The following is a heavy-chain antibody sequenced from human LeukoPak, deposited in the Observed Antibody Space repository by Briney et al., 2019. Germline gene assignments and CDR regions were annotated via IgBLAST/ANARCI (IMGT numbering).Heavy chain of an antibody. Sequence: SETLSLTYTVSGGSVSSGSYFWTWIRQPPGKGLECIGYISDSGSTNYNPSLKSRLTISVDTSKNQFSLKLNSVTAADTAVYYCARDTVRGDGYNYDSWGQGTLVTVSS. CDR1: GGSVSSGSYF. CDR2: ISDSGST. CDR3: ARDTVRGDGYNYDS. D-gene: IGHD5-24*01. V-gene: IGHV4-61*01. J-gene: IGHJ5*01.